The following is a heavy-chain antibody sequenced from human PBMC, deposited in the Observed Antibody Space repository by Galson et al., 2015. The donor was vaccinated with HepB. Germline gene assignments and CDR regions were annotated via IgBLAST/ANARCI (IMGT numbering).Heavy chain of an antibody. Sequence: SLRLSCAASGFSVSNNYMSWLRQAPGKGLEWVSVIYNDGSTDDAGSAKVRFTISRDNSKNMLYLQMQNLRAEDTAVYYCARDYKGGWFDVADYWGQGTLVIVSS. V-gene: IGHV3-66*01. CDR1: GFSVSNNY. CDR3: ARDYKGGWFDVADY. D-gene: IGHD6-19*01. CDR2: IYNDGST. J-gene: IGHJ4*02.